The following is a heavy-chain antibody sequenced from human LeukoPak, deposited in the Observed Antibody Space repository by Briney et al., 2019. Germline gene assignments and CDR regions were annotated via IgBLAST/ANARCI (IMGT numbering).Heavy chain of an antibody. Sequence: GGFLRLSCAASGFTFGTYWMHWVRQAPGKGLVWVSRINSDGSSTSYADSVKGRFTISRDNSKNTLYVQMNSLRTEDTAIYYCAKGPDSSGYYSLDYWGQGTLVTVSS. J-gene: IGHJ4*02. V-gene: IGHV3-74*01. CDR1: GFTFGTYW. CDR3: AKGPDSSGYYSLDY. D-gene: IGHD3-22*01. CDR2: INSDGSST.